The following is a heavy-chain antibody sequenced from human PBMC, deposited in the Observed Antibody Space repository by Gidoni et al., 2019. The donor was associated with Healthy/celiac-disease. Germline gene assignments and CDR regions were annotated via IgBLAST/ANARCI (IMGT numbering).Heavy chain of an antibody. J-gene: IGHJ4*02. V-gene: IGHV3-23*01. CDR1: GFTFSSYA. Sequence: EVQLLESGGGLVQPGGSLRLSCAASGFTFSSYAMSWVRQAPGRGLEWDSAISGSGGSTYYADSVKGRFTISRDNSKNTLYLQMNSLRAEDTAVYYCAKDPGYCGGDCYSYWGQGTLVTVSS. CDR2: ISGSGGST. CDR3: AKDPGYCGGDCYSY. D-gene: IGHD2-21*02.